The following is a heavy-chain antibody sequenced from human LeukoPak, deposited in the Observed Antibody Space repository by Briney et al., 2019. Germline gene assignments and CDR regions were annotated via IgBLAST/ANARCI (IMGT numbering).Heavy chain of an antibody. D-gene: IGHD1-26*01. V-gene: IGHV4-34*01. CDR1: GGSFNGYY. CDR3: ARDGSVGGYYYYYMDV. CDR2: INHSGST. Sequence: SETLSLTCAVYGGSFNGYYWSWIRQPPGKGLEWIGEINHSGSTNYNPSLKSRVTISVDTSKNQFFLKLSSVTAADTAVYYCARDGSVGGYYYYYMDVWGKGTTVTVSS. J-gene: IGHJ6*03.